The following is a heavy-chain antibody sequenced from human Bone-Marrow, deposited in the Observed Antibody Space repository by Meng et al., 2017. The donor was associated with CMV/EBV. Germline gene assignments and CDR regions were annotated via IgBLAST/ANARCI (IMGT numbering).Heavy chain of an antibody. Sequence: GESPKISCAASGFTFSSYGMHWVRQAPGKGLEWVAFIRYDGSNKYYADSVKGRFTISRDNSKNTLYLQMNSLRAEDTAVYYCAKIGYCSSTSCRLSDYWGQGTLVTVAS. CDR2: IRYDGSNK. V-gene: IGHV3-30*02. CDR3: AKIGYCSSTSCRLSDY. CDR1: GFTFSSYG. D-gene: IGHD2-2*01. J-gene: IGHJ4*02.